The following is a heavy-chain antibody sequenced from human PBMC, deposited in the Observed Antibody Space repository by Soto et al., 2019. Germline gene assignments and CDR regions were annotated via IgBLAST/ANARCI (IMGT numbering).Heavy chain of an antibody. Sequence: SVKVSCKASGGTFSSYAISWVRQAPGQGLEWMGGIIPIFGTANYAQKFQGRVTITADESTSTAYMELSSLRSEDTAVYYCARDQASYYYDSSGFPFDPWGQGTLVTVSS. CDR2: IIPIFGTA. CDR1: GGTFSSYA. CDR3: ARDQASYYYDSSGFPFDP. V-gene: IGHV1-69*13. D-gene: IGHD3-22*01. J-gene: IGHJ5*02.